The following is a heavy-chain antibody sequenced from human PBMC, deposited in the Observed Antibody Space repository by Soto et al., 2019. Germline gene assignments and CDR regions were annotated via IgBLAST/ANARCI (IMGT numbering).Heavy chain of an antibody. CDR1: GYSFTSYW. CDR2: IYPSDSYT. Sequence: GESLKISCKGSGYSFTSYWIGWVRQMPGKGLEWMGIIYPSDSYTNYSPSFQGHVTIAADKSVSTAYLQWSSLKASGTAIYYCARQSVYESLGYWGQGILVTVAS. CDR3: ARQSVYESLGY. V-gene: IGHV5-51*01. J-gene: IGHJ4*02. D-gene: IGHD5-12*01.